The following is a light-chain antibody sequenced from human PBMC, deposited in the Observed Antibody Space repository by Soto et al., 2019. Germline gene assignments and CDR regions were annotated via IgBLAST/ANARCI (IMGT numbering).Light chain of an antibody. J-gene: IGLJ2*01. CDR2: TND. CDR3: TATDDRRTGPV. CDR1: SSNIETNL. V-gene: IGLV1-47*02. Sequence: QSVLTQPPSVSGTPGQRVTISCSGSSSNIETNLVHWNQHLPGASPRLLIYTNDQRPSGVPDRFSASKSGTSASLAISGLRSEDEADYYCTATDDRRTGPVFGGGTKLAVL.